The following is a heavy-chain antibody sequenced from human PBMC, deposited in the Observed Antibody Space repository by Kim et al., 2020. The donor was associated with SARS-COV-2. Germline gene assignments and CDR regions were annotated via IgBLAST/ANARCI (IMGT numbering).Heavy chain of an antibody. CDR3: ASSEVGWFGELHYGIDV. V-gene: IGHV4-39*01. D-gene: IGHD3-10*01. J-gene: IGHJ6*01. CDR2: IYYSGST. Sequence: SETLSLTCTVSGGSISSSSYYWGWIRQPPGKGLEWIVSIYYSGSTYYNPSLKSRVTISVDTSKNQFSLKRSSVTAADTTVYYCASSEVGWFGELHYGIDVWGQGAPVTVSS. CDR1: GGSISSSSYY.